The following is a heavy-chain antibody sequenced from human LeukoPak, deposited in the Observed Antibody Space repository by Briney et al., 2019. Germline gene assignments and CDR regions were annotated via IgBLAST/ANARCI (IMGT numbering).Heavy chain of an antibody. J-gene: IGHJ4*02. D-gene: IGHD2-21*02. V-gene: IGHV3-64D*06. CDR1: GFTFSSYA. CDR2: ISSNGGST. Sequence: GGSLRLSCSASGFTFSSYAMHWVRQAPGKGLEYVSAISSNGGSTYYADSVKGRFTISRDNSKNTLYLQMSSLRPEDTAVYYCVKGIVVVTARAFDYWGRGTLVTVSS. CDR3: VKGIVVVTARAFDY.